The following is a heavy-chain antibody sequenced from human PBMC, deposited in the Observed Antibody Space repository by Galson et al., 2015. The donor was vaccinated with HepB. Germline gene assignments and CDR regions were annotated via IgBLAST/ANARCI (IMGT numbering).Heavy chain of an antibody. CDR3: ARQVVPDTMVRGEDGWFDP. V-gene: IGHV5-51*01. Sequence: QSGAEVKKPGESLKISCKGSGYSFTSYWIGWVRQMPGKGLEWMGIIYPGDSDTRYSPSFQGQVTISADKSISTAYLQWSSLKASDTAMYYCARQVVPDTMVRGEDGWFDPWGQGTLVTVSS. D-gene: IGHD3-10*01. CDR2: IYPGDSDT. J-gene: IGHJ5*02. CDR1: GYSFTSYW.